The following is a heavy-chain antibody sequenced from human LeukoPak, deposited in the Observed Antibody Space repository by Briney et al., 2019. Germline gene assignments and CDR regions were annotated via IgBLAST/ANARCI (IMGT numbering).Heavy chain of an antibody. V-gene: IGHV4-39*01. CDR3: ARQLFQNWNYTPGGWFDP. CDR1: GGSLSTSSYN. CDR2: TDYSGSP. D-gene: IGHD1-7*01. J-gene: IGHJ5*02. Sequence: SETLSLTCTVSGGSLSTSSYNWGWIRQPPGKRPEGTGRTDYSGSPYYNPSLKSRVTISVDTSKNQFSLKLSSVTAADTAVYYCARQLFQNWNYTPGGWFDPWGQGTLVTVSS.